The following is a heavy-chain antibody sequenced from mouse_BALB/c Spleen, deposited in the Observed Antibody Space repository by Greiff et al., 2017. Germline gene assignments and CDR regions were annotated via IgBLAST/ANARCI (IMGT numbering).Heavy chain of an antibody. V-gene: IGHV1S81*02. CDR3: ARGDYGNYNYFDY. D-gene: IGHD2-1*01. CDR1: GYTFTSYW. J-gene: IGHJ2*01. Sequence: QVQLKQPGAELVKPGASVKLSCKASGYTFTSYWMHWVKQRPGQGLEWIGEINPSNGRTNYNEKFKSKATLTVDKSSSTAYMQLSSLTSEDSAVYYCARGDYGNYNYFDYWGQGTTLTVSS. CDR2: INPSNGRT.